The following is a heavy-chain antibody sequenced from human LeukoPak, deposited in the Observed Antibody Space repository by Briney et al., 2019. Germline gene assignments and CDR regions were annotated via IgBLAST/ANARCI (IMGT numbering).Heavy chain of an antibody. CDR2: IRYDGSNK. V-gene: IGHV3-30*02. J-gene: IGHJ5*02. Sequence: GGSLRLSCAASGFTFSSYGMHWVRQAPGKGLEWVAFIRYDGSNKYYADSVKGRFTISRDNSKNTLYLQMNSLRAEDTAVYYCAKTSYNSGYYPFGTNGNWFDPWGQGTLVTVSS. D-gene: IGHD5-12*01. CDR1: GFTFSSYG. CDR3: AKTSYNSGYYPFGTNGNWFDP.